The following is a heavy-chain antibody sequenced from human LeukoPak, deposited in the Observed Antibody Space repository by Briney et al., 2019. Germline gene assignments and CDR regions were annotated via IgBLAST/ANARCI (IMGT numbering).Heavy chain of an antibody. CDR1: GFTFSNYG. J-gene: IGHJ4*02. CDR3: AKDQGYTSNWFFDY. V-gene: IGHV3-23*01. D-gene: IGHD6-13*01. CDR2: VSGSGVSS. Sequence: GGSLRLSCAASGFTFSNYGMHWVRQAPGKGLQWVSSVSGSGVSSYYAESVKGRFTVSRDTAGNTLHLHMNSLRAEDTAVYYCAKDQGYTSNWFFDYWGQGTLVTVSS.